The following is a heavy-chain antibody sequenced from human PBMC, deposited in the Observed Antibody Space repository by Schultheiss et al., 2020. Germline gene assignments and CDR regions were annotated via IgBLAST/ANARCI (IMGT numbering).Heavy chain of an antibody. Sequence: SETLSLTCAIPGDSVSSNSAAWSWIRQSPSRGLEWLGRSYYRSKWFNDYAASVKSRITINPDTSKNQFSLQLNSVTPEDTAVYYCAREGVAGYWYFDLWGRGSLVTVSS. CDR2: SYYRSKWFN. CDR3: AREGVAGYWYFDL. V-gene: IGHV6-1*01. J-gene: IGHJ2*01. CDR1: GDSVSSNSAA. D-gene: IGHD6-19*01.